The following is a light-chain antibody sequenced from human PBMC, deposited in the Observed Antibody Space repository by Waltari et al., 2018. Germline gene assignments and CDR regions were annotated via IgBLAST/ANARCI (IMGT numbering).Light chain of an antibody. CDR2: PTS. CDR1: QSVGKY. Sequence: EIVLTQSPGTLSLSPGERATLSCRASQSVGKYLAWYQQEPGQAPRPLSYPTSTRATGIPDRFSGSGSGTDVSLTISRLEPEDFAVYHCQMYVNLPATFGQGTKVEI. J-gene: IGKJ1*01. CDR3: QMYVNLPAT. V-gene: IGKV3-20*01.